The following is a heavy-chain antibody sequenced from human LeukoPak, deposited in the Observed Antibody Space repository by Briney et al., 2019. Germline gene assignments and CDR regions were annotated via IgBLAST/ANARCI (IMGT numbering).Heavy chain of an antibody. V-gene: IGHV3-23*01. Sequence: GGSLSLSCAASGFTFSSAAMTWVRQAPGKGLEWVSIITGSDDKTYYADSVKGRFTISRDYSKNALHLQMSSLRVEDTAIHYCAKGPQLGSGYHPDYWGQGTLVTVSS. CDR2: ITGSDDKT. CDR3: AKGPQLGSGYHPDY. D-gene: IGHD3-22*01. CDR1: GFTFSSAA. J-gene: IGHJ4*02.